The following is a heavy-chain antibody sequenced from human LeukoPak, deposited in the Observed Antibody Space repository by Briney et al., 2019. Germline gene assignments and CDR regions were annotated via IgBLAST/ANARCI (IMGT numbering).Heavy chain of an antibody. CDR3: ARADYYDSSGYYY. V-gene: IGHV1-2*02. CDR2: INTNSGGT. CDR1: GYTFTGYY. D-gene: IGHD3-22*01. J-gene: IGHJ4*02. Sequence: ASVKVSCKASGYTFTGYYMHWVRQAPGQGLEWMGWINTNSGGTNYAQKFHGRVTMTRDTSISTAYMELSRLRSDDTAVYYCARADYYDSSGYYYWGQGTLVTVSS.